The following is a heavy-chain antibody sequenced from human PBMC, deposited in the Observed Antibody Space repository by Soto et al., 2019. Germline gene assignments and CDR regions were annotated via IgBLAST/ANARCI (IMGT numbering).Heavy chain of an antibody. Sequence: SETLSLTCAVSGGSISSSNWWSWVRQPPGKGLEWIGEIYHSGSTNYNPSLKSRVTISVDKSKNQFSLKLSSVTAADTAVYYCASQPVFGVVIITRDAFDIWGQGTMVTVSS. J-gene: IGHJ3*02. CDR1: GGSISSSNW. V-gene: IGHV4-4*02. CDR2: IYHSGST. CDR3: ASQPVFGVVIITRDAFDI. D-gene: IGHD3-3*01.